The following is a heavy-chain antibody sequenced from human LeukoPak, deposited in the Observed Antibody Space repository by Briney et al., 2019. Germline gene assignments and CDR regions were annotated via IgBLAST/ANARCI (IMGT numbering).Heavy chain of an antibody. D-gene: IGHD2-2*02. V-gene: IGHV1-2*04. CDR3: ARDGDCSSTSCYTFDY. CDR1: GYTFIGYY. Sequence: ASAKVSCKASGYTFIGYYMHWVRQAPGQGLEWMGWINPNSGGTNYAQKFQGWVTMTRETSISTAYMELSRLRSDDTAVYYCARDGDCSSTSCYTFDYWGQGTLVTVSS. CDR2: INPNSGGT. J-gene: IGHJ4*02.